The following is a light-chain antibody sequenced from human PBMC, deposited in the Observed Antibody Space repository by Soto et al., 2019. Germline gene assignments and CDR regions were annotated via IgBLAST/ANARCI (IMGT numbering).Light chain of an antibody. CDR2: GNS. CDR3: QSYDSSLSGYVV. J-gene: IGLJ2*01. V-gene: IGLV1-40*01. Sequence: QSVLTQPPSVSGAPGQRVTISCTGSSSNVGAGYDVHWYQQLPGTAPKLLIYGNSNRPSGVPDRFSGSKSGTSASLAITGLLAEDEADYFCQSYDSSLSGYVVFGGGTQLTVL. CDR1: SSNVGAGYD.